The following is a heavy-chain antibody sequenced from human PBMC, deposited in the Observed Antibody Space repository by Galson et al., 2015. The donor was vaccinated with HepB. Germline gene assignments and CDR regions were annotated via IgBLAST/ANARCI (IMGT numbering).Heavy chain of an antibody. V-gene: IGHV3-33*01. D-gene: IGHD3-3*01. CDR1: GFTFSRHG. CDR3: ARAVYYDFWNGFGP. J-gene: IGHJ5*02. CDR2: IWHDGSNQ. Sequence: SLRLSCAASGFTFSRHGFHWVRQAPGKGLECVAMIWHDGSNQLYADSVKGRVTISVDTSKNWFSLKLSSVTAADTAVYYCARAVYYDFWNGFGPWGQGTLVTVSS.